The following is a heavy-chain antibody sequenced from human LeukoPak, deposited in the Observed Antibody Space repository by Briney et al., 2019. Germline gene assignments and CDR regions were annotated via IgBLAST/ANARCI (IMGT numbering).Heavy chain of an antibody. Sequence: GGSLRLSCAASGFTFSSHAMNWVRQAPGKGLEWVSAISATGGTTYYADSVKGRFTISRDNSKNTLYLQMNSLRAEDTAVYYCAKGSVPVVAMNAFEIWGQGTMVTVSS. J-gene: IGHJ3*02. CDR1: GFTFSSHA. V-gene: IGHV3-23*01. CDR2: ISATGGTT. CDR3: AKGSVPVVAMNAFEI. D-gene: IGHD2-2*01.